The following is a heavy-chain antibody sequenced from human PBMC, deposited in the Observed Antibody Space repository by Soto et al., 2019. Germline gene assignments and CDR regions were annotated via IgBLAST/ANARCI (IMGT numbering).Heavy chain of an antibody. CDR1: GYTFTSYD. J-gene: IGHJ5*02. CDR3: ARGVALVAETDWLDP. Sequence: ASVKVSCKASGYTFTSYDINWVRQATGQGLEWMGWMNPNSGNTNYAQKFQGRVTMTRNTSISTAYMELSSLRSEDTAVYYCARGVALVAETDWLDPWGQGTLVTVSS. D-gene: IGHD5-12*01. CDR2: MNPNSGNT. V-gene: IGHV1-8*01.